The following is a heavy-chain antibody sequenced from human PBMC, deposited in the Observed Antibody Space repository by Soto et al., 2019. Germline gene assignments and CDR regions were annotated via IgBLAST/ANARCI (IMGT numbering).Heavy chain of an antibody. D-gene: IGHD4-17*01. CDR3: ARGGGYGGNSWYFDL. V-gene: IGHV1-69*12. J-gene: IGHJ2*01. CDR2: IIPIFGTA. CDR1: GGTFSSYA. Sequence: QVQLVQSGAEVKKPGSSVKVSCKASGGTFSSYAISWVRQAPGQGLEWMGGIIPIFGTANYAQKFQGRVTFXXDXSTXTADMELSSLRSEDTAVYYCARGGGYGGNSWYFDLWGRGTLVTVSS.